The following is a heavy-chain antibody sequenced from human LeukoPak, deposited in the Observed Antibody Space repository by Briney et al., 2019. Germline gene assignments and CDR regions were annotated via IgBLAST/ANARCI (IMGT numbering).Heavy chain of an antibody. CDR2: ISSSSDYI. J-gene: IGHJ4*02. CDR1: AFTFSSYG. V-gene: IGHV3-21*04. Sequence: PGGSLRLSCAASAFTFSSYGMNWVRQAPGKWLEWVSSISSSSDYIHYADSVKGRFTISRDNTKNSLYLQMNSLRAEDTAVYYCAKTPSYYDSSGYYSFDYWGQGTLVTVSS. D-gene: IGHD3-22*01. CDR3: AKTPSYYDSSGYYSFDY.